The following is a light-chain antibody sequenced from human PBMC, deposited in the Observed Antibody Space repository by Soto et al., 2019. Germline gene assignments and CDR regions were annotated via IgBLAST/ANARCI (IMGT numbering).Light chain of an antibody. V-gene: IGKV1-39*01. Sequence: DIQMTQSPSFLSASVADRVTISCRASQAINTYLNWYQQKPGKAPKLLIYGTSDLQNGVPSRFSGGGSGTDFTLTISSLQPEDFATYYCQQSYSTHLITFGQGTRLEV. CDR2: GTS. J-gene: IGKJ5*01. CDR3: QQSYSTHLIT. CDR1: QAINTY.